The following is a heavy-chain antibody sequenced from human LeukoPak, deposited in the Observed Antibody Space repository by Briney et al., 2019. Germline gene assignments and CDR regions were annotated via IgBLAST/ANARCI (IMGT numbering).Heavy chain of an antibody. D-gene: IGHD3-10*01. CDR3: ARDGGYYGSGSSYGMDV. V-gene: IGHV4-61*02. Sequence: PSQTLSLTCTVSGGSISSGGYYWSWIRQHPGKGLEWIGRIYTSGSTNYNPSLKSRVTMSVDTSKNQFSLKLSSVTAADTAVYYCARDGGYYGSGSSYGMDVWGQGTTVTVSS. CDR2: IYTSGST. CDR1: GGSISSGGYY. J-gene: IGHJ6*02.